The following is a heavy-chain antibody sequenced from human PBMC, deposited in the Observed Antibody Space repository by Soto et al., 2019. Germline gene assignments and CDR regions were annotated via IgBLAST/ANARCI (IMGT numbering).Heavy chain of an antibody. V-gene: IGHV3-23*01. D-gene: IGHD1-26*01. CDR3: IKGHSHSYYYFDY. J-gene: IGHJ4*02. CDR1: GFTFSFCA. Sequence: EVQLLESGGGLVQPGGSLRLSCAASGFTFSFCAMNWFRRAPGKGLEWVSSTRGSGGDTYYADSVRGRFTISRDNSKNTLYLQMNSLRVEDTAVYYCIKGHSHSYYYFDYWVQGTLVTVSS. CDR2: TRGSGGDT.